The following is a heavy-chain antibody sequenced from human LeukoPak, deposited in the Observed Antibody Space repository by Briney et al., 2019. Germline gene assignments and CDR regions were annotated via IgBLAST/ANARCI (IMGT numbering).Heavy chain of an antibody. CDR2: IYYSGST. CDR1: GGSISSYY. V-gene: IGHV4-59*01. J-gene: IGHJ4*02. Sequence: PSETLSLTCTVSGGSISSYYWSWIRQPPGKGLEWIGYIYYSGSTNYNPSLKSRVTISVDTSKNQFSLKLSSVTAADTAVYYCARVTPPWAGGYESVIDYWGQGTLVTVSS. D-gene: IGHD5-12*01. CDR3: ARVTPPWAGGYESVIDY.